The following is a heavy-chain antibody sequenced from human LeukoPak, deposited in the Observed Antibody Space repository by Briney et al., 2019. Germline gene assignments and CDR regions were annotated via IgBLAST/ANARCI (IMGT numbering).Heavy chain of an antibody. J-gene: IGHJ6*02. CDR1: GGTFSSYA. CDR3: ARSSIAAADDYYYYGMDV. V-gene: IGHV1-69*13. D-gene: IGHD6-13*01. Sequence: SVKVSCKASGGTFSSYAISWVRQAPGQGLEWMGGIIPIFGTANYAQKFQGRVTITADESTSTAYMGLSSLRSEDTAVYYCARSSIAAADDYYYYGMDVWGQGTTVTVSS. CDR2: IIPIFGTA.